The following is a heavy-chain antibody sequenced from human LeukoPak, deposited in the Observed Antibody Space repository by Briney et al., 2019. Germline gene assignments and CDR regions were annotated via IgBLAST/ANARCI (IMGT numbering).Heavy chain of an antibody. Sequence: PGGSLRLSCAASGFTFSTYWMSWVRQAPGKGLEWVANIKQDGTEKYYVDSVKGRFTISRDNAKNSLYLQMNSLRAEDTAVYYCAGYGAVGLTYDSSGYPDYWGQGTLVTVSS. J-gene: IGHJ4*02. V-gene: IGHV3-7*01. D-gene: IGHD3-22*01. CDR1: GFTFSTYW. CDR3: AGYGAVGLTYDSSGYPDY. CDR2: IKQDGTEK.